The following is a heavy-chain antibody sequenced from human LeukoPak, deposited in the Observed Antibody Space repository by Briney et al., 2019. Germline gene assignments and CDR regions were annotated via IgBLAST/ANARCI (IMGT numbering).Heavy chain of an antibody. J-gene: IGHJ4*02. CDR1: GFTFSGSA. V-gene: IGHV3-73*01. Sequence: GGSLRLSCAASGFTFSGSAMHWVRQASGKGLEWVGRIRSKANSYATAYAASVKGRFTISRDDSKNTAYLQMNSLKTEDTAVYYCTRTVYSGYDFIWHFDYWGQGNLVTVSS. CDR2: IRSKANSYAT. D-gene: IGHD5-12*01. CDR3: TRTVYSGYDFIWHFDY.